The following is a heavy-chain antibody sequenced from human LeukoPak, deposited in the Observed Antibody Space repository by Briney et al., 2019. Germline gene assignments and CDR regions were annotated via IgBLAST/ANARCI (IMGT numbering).Heavy chain of an antibody. J-gene: IGHJ4*02. V-gene: IGHV3-23*01. CDR1: GFTFSSYA. D-gene: IGHD2-15*01. CDR2: ISGSGGST. Sequence: GGSLRLFCAASGFTFSSYAMSWVRQAPGKGLEWVSAISGSGGSTYYADSVKGRFTISRDNSKNTLYLQMNSLRAEDTAVYYCAKDRGYCSGGSCYRPAPIDYWGQGTLVTVSS. CDR3: AKDRGYCSGGSCYRPAPIDY.